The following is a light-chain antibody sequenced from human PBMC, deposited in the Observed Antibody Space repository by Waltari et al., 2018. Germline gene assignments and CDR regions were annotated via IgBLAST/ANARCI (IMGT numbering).Light chain of an antibody. Sequence: TGRARQTISSDLNWYQQKPGKAPILLVYHASTLQNGVPSRFSGRGSGTNFALIINDLQPEDFGTYYCQQSYDTLWSFGPGTTVDIK. CDR3: QQSYDTLWS. J-gene: IGKJ1*01. V-gene: IGKV1-39*01. CDR2: HAS. CDR1: QTISSD.